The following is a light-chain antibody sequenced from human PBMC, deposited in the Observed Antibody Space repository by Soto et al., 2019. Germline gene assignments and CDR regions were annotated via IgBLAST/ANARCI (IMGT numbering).Light chain of an antibody. Sequence: QSVLTQPPSASGTPGQRVTISCSGSSSNIGVNSVNWYQQLPGTAPKLLIYRSNQRPSGVPDRFSGSKSGNTASLTVSGLQAEDEADYYCTSYAGGNTLVFGGGTKLTVL. J-gene: IGLJ3*02. V-gene: IGLV1-44*01. CDR1: SSNIGVNS. CDR2: RSN. CDR3: TSYAGGNTLV.